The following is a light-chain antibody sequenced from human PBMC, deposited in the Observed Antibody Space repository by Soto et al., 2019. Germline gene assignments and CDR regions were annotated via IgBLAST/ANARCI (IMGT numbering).Light chain of an antibody. CDR2: WAS. V-gene: IGKV4-1*01. CDR3: QQYESTPPT. Sequence: DIVMTQSPDSLAVSLGERATINCKSSQSVLYNSNNKNYLAWYQQRPGQPPKLLIYWASTRESGVPDRFSGSGSWTDFTLTITSLQAEDVAVYYCQQYESTPPTFGQGTKLEIK. J-gene: IGKJ2*01. CDR1: QSVLYNSNNKNY.